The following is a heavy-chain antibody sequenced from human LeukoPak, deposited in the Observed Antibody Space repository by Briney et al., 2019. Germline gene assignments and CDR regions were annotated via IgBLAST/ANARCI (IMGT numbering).Heavy chain of an antibody. CDR1: GYSFTSYW. V-gene: IGHV5-10-1*01. CDR2: IDPSDSYT. Sequence: PGESLRISCKGSGYSFTSYWISWVRQLPGKGLEWMGRIDPSDSYTNYSPSFQGHVTISADKSISTAYLQWSSLKASDTAMYYCARLVGGVGASRRAFDIWGQGTMVTVSS. CDR3: ARLVGGVGASRRAFDI. D-gene: IGHD1-26*01. J-gene: IGHJ3*02.